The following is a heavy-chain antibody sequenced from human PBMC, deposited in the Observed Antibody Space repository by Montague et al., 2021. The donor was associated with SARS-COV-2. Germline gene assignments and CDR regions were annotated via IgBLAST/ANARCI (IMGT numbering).Heavy chain of an antibody. Sequence: SETLSLTCTVSGGSISSSSYYWGWIRQPPGKGLEWIGCIYYSGSTYYNPSLKSRVTISVDTSKNQFSLKLSSVTAADTAVYYCARDTAMAPSFGYWGQGTLVTVSS. D-gene: IGHD5-18*01. J-gene: IGHJ4*02. CDR2: IYYSGST. V-gene: IGHV4-39*02. CDR1: GGSISSSSYY. CDR3: ARDTAMAPSFGY.